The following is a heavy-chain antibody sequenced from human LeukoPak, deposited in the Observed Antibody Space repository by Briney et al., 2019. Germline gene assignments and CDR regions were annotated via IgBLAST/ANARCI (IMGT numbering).Heavy chain of an antibody. V-gene: IGHV1-2*02. J-gene: IGHJ3*02. Sequence: GASVEVSGKASGYTFTGYYMHWVRQAPGQGLEWMGWINPNSGGTNYAQKFQGRVTMTRDTSISTAYMELSRLRSDDTAVYYCARAMIVENDAFDIWGQGTMVTVSS. CDR2: INPNSGGT. CDR3: ARAMIVENDAFDI. D-gene: IGHD3-22*01. CDR1: GYTFTGYY.